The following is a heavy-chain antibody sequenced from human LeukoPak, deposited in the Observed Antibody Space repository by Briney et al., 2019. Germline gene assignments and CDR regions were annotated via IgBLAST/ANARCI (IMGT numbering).Heavy chain of an antibody. CDR1: GGSISNANW. CDR3: AREGGPYRPLDY. V-gene: IGHV4-4*02. Sequence: PSGSLSLTCGVSGGSISNANWWTWVRQPPGKGLEWIGEVHLQGSTNYNPSLKSRVAISVDKSENHISLKLTSVTAADTAVYYCAREGGPYRPLDYSGQGTLVTVAS. J-gene: IGHJ4*02. CDR2: VHLQGST.